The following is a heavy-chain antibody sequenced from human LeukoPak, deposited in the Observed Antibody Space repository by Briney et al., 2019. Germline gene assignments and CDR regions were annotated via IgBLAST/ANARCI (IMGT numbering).Heavy chain of an antibody. CDR1: GFNFDIAW. J-gene: IGHJ4*02. Sequence: PGGSLRLSCAASGFNFDIAWMTWVRQAPGKGLEWVSSISSGGGNTYYADSVKGRFTISRDNSKNTLYLQMNTLRAEDTAVYHCAKHFTKFDFWGQGTLVTVSS. CDR3: AKHFTKFDF. V-gene: IGHV3-23*01. CDR2: ISSGGGNT. D-gene: IGHD2-8*01.